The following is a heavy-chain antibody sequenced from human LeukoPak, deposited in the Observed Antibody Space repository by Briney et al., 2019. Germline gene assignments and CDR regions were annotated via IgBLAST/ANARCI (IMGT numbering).Heavy chain of an antibody. Sequence: SVKVSCKASGGSFGTSGFSWVRRAPGQGLEWMGGVIPIYGTPSYAQKFQGRVTITTDESTSTAYMELSSLRSEDTAVYYCARDHWGIVENGYDYFYYDMDVWGQGTTVTVSS. J-gene: IGHJ6*02. V-gene: IGHV1-69*05. D-gene: IGHD7-27*01. CDR3: ARDHWGIVENGYDYFYYDMDV. CDR1: GGSFGTSG. CDR2: VIPIYGTP.